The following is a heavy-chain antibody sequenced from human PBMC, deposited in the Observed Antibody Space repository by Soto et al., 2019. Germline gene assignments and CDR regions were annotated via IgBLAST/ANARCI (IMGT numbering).Heavy chain of an antibody. CDR3: GSGDYYYYMDV. V-gene: IGHV4-59*01. CDR2: IYYSGST. CDR1: GGSISSYY. D-gene: IGHD3-16*01. Sequence: PSETLSLTCTVSGGSISSYYWSWIRQPPGKGLEWIGYIYYSGSTNYNPSLKSRVTISVDTSKNQFSLKLSSVTAADTAVYYCGSGDYYYYMDVWGKGTTVTVSS. J-gene: IGHJ6*03.